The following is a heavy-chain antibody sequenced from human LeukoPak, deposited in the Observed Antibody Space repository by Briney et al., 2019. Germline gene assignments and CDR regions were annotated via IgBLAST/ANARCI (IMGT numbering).Heavy chain of an antibody. Sequence: ASVKVSCKASGYTFTGYYMHWVRQAPGQGLEWMGWINPNSGGTNYAQKFQGRVTITADESTSTAYMELSSLRSEDTAVYYCARGARPAVHYGMDVWGQGTTVTVSS. CDR3: ARGARPAVHYGMDV. CDR1: GYTFTGYY. J-gene: IGHJ6*02. V-gene: IGHV1-2*02. D-gene: IGHD2-2*01. CDR2: INPNSGGT.